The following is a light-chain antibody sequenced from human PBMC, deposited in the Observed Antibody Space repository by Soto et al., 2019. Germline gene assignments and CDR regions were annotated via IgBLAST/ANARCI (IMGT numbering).Light chain of an antibody. CDR3: QKCDYLPI. V-gene: IGKV1-33*01. CDR2: AAS. CDR1: HDITSY. J-gene: IGKJ3*01. Sequence: DIQMTQSPSSLSASVGDRVTITCQASHDITSYLNWYQHKPGKAPKLLIYAASILEAGVPSRFSGSGAATDFTFTISSLQHEDVATYYCQKCDYLPIFGPGTTVDFK.